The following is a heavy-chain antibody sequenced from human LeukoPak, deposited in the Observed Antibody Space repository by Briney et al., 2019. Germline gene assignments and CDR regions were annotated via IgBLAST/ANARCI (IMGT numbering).Heavy chain of an antibody. V-gene: IGHV1-69*04. CDR2: IIPILGIA. J-gene: IGHJ4*02. CDR1: GYTFTGYY. Sequence: GASVKVSCKASGYTFTGYYMHWVRQAPGQGLEWMGRIIPILGIANYAQKFQGRVTITADKSTSTAYMELSSLRSEDTAVYYCARADIAVAAPSDYWGQGTLVTVSS. D-gene: IGHD6-19*01. CDR3: ARADIAVAAPSDY.